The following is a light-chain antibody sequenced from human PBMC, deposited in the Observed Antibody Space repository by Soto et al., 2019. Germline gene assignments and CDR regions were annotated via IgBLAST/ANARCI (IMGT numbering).Light chain of an antibody. CDR1: SSNIGSNS. J-gene: IGLJ1*01. Sequence: QSVLTQPPSASGTPGQRVTISCSGSSSNIGSNSVNWYQQLPGTAPKLLIYSNDRRPSGVPDRFSGSKSGTSASLAISGLLSVDEADYYCAAWDDSLNGYVFGTGTYLTV. V-gene: IGLV1-44*01. CDR2: SND. CDR3: AAWDDSLNGYV.